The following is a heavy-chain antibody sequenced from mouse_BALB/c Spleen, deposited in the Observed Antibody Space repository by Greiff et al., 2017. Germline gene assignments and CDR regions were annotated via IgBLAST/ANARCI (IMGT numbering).Heavy chain of an antibody. Sequence: EVKLVESGGGLVQPGGSLRLSCATSGFTFTDYYMSWVRQPPGKALEWLGFIRNKANGYTTEYSASVKGRFTISRDNSQSILYLQMNTLRAEDSATYYCARGAYGNYDYWGQGTTLTVSS. V-gene: IGHV7-3*02. D-gene: IGHD2-1*01. CDR3: ARGAYGNYDY. CDR1: GFTFTDYY. J-gene: IGHJ2*01. CDR2: IRNKANGYTT.